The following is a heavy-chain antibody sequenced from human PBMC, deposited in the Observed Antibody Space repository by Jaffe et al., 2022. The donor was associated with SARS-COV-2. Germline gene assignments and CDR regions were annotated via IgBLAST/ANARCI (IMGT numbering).Heavy chain of an antibody. CDR2: IKQDGSEK. V-gene: IGHV3-7*01. Sequence: EVQLVESGGGLVQPGGSLRLSCAASGFTFSSYWMSWVRQAPGKGLEWVANIKQDGSEKYYVDSVKGRFTISRDNAKNSLYLQMNSLRAEDTAVYYCARAPNYCSSTSCYLLSGMDVWGQGTTVTVSS. CDR3: ARAPNYCSSTSCYLLSGMDV. D-gene: IGHD2-2*01. CDR1: GFTFSSYW. J-gene: IGHJ6*02.